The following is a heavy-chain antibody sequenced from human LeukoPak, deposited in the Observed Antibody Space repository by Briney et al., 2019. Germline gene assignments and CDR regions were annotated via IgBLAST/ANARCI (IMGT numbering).Heavy chain of an antibody. V-gene: IGHV3-7*01. Sequence: QAGGSLRLSCAASGFTFENYWMSWVRQVPRKGPEWVANIKQDGSVEHYLDSVKGRFTISRDNAKNSLFLQMNSLIAEDTAVYYCARWAGVTDQWGQGTLVTVSS. J-gene: IGHJ4*02. CDR1: GFTFENYW. D-gene: IGHD5-18*01. CDR2: IKQDGSVE. CDR3: ARWAGVTDQ.